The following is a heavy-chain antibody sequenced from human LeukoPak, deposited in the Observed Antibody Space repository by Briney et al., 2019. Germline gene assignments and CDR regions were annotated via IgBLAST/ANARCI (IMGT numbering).Heavy chain of an antibody. CDR3: ARVTQQWPHYYFDY. CDR2: IYYSGST. D-gene: IGHD6-19*01. V-gene: IGHV4-39*07. J-gene: IGHJ4*02. Sequence: SETLSLTCTVSGGSISSSSYYWGWIRQPPGKGLEWIGSIYYSGSTYYNTPLSSRVTISVDTSKNQFSLKLGSVTAADTAVYYCARVTQQWPHYYFDYWGQGTLVTVSS. CDR1: GGSISSSSYY.